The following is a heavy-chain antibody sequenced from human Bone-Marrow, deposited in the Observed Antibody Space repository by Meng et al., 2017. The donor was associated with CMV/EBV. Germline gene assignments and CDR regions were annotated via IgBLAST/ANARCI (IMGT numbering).Heavy chain of an antibody. V-gene: IGHV1-69*05. D-gene: IGHD6-19*01. CDR3: ARLMTVIAVAGNDAFDI. Sequence: KVSCKASGGTFSSYAISWVRQAPGQGLEWMGGIIPIFGTANYAQKFQGRVTITTDESTSTAYMELSSLRSEDTAVYYCARLMTVIAVAGNDAFDIWGQGTMVTVSS. CDR1: GGTFSSYA. J-gene: IGHJ3*02. CDR2: IIPIFGTA.